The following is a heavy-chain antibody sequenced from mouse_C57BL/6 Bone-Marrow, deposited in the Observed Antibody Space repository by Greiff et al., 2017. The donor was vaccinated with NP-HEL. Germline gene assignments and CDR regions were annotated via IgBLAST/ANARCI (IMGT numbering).Heavy chain of an antibody. CDR3: ASPYYYGRGDFDV. CDR2: IDPSDSYT. J-gene: IGHJ1*03. D-gene: IGHD1-1*01. Sequence: QVQLQQPGAELVMPGASVKLSCKASGYTFTSYWMHWVKQRPGQGLEWIGEIDPSDSYTNYNQKFKGKSTLTVDKSSSTAYMQLSSLTSEDSAVYFCASPYYYGRGDFDVWGTGTTGTASS. CDR1: GYTFTSYW. V-gene: IGHV1-69*01.